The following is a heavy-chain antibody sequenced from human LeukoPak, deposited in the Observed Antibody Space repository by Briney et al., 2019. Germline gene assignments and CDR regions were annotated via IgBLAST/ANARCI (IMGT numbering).Heavy chain of an antibody. D-gene: IGHD2-2*01. CDR1: GYTFTSYA. Sequence: ASVKVSCKASGYTFTSYAMQWVRQAPGQRLEWMGWINAGNGNTKYSQKFQGRVTITRDTSASTAYMELSSLRSEDTAVYYCARILLRYCSITSCSFGFWGQGTLVTVSS. CDR3: ARILLRYCSITSCSFGF. V-gene: IGHV1-3*01. J-gene: IGHJ5*01. CDR2: INAGNGNT.